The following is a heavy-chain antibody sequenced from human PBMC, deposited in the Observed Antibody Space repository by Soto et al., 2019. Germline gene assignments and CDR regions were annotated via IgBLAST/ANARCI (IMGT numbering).Heavy chain of an antibody. J-gene: IGHJ6*02. V-gene: IGHV4-61*01. D-gene: IGHD5-18*01. CDR1: SGSVSGGPYY. CDR3: AIDAKVETDMGGYYYYDMDV. CDR2: VYYTGTT. Sequence: QMQLQESGPGLVKPSETLSLTCTVSSGSVSGGPYYWTWIRQPPGKGLEWIGYVYYTGTTNYNPSLKSRVTISLDTSRNQFSLKLTSLTAADTAVYYCAIDAKVETDMGGYYYYDMDVWGQGTTVTVSS.